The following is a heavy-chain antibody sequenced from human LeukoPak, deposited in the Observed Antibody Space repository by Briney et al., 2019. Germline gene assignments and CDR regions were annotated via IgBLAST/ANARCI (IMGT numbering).Heavy chain of an antibody. V-gene: IGHV4-59*01. D-gene: IGHD3-22*01. CDR2: IHYSGST. Sequence: PSETLSLTCTVSGGSISSYYWGWIRRPPGKGLEWIGYIHYSGSTNYNPSLKSRVTISVDTSKNQFSLKLSSVTAADTAVYYCARGSIAYYYMDVWGKGTTVTISS. J-gene: IGHJ6*03. CDR1: GGSISSYY. CDR3: ARGSIAYYYMDV.